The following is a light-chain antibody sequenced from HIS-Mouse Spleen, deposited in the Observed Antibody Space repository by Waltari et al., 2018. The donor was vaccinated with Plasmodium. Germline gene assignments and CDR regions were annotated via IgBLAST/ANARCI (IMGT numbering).Light chain of an antibody. V-gene: IGLV2-14*03. CDR1: SSDVGGYNY. CDR3: SSYTSSSTLV. J-gene: IGLJ2*01. Sequence: QSALTQPASVSGSPGQSITISCTGTSSDVGGYNYVSWYQQHPGKAPKLMIYDVSNRPSGASNRFSVSKSGNTASLTISGLQAEDEADYYCSSYTSSSTLVFGGGTKLTVL. CDR2: DVS.